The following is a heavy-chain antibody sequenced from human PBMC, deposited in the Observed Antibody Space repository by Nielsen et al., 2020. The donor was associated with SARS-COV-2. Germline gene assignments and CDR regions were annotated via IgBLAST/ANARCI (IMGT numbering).Heavy chain of an antibody. Sequence: SETLSLTCTVSGGSISSGGYYWSWIRQHPGKGLEWIGYIYYSGSTYYNPSLKSRVTISVDTSKNQFSLKLSSVTAADTAVYYCARVRITTIVVVDAFDIWGQGTMVTVSS. CDR1: GGSISSGGYY. CDR3: ARVRITTIVVVDAFDI. D-gene: IGHD3-22*01. V-gene: IGHV4-31*03. J-gene: IGHJ3*02. CDR2: IYYSGST.